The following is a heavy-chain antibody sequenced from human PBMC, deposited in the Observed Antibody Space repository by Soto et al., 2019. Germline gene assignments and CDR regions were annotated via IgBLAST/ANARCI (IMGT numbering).Heavy chain of an antibody. CDR1: GYSFINYY. D-gene: IGHD3-16*01. CDR2: INPHSGDT. V-gene: IGHV1-2*02. CDR3: ARQGEPYISPRDSFGMDV. Sequence: QVQLVQSGAELKKPGASVKVYCKSSGYSFINYYIHWVRQAPGQGLEWMGWINPHSGDTDYAKKFQGRVTMTRDTSISTVFMELNRLTSDDTALYLCARQGEPYISPRDSFGMDVWGQGTSVTVSS. J-gene: IGHJ6*02.